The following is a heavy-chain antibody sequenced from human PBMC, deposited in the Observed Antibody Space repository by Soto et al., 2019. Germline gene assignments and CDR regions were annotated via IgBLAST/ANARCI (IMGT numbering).Heavy chain of an antibody. CDR2: ISPYNGNI. V-gene: IGHV1-18*04. CDR1: GYTFSNYG. Sequence: QVQLVQSGAEVKEPGASVKVSCKASGYTFSNYGISWVRQAPGQGLEWMGWISPYNGNIKYAQNFQGRVPMTTDTSTSTAYMELRSLRSDDTAVYYCAKDEDSPTLDYWGQGTLVTVSS. CDR3: AKDEDSPTLDY. J-gene: IGHJ4*02.